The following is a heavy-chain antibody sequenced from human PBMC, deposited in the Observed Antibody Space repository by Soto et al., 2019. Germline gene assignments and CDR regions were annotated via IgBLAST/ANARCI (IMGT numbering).Heavy chain of an antibody. CDR2: INQSGNT. Sequence: SETLSLTCAVYGGPFTGYYWSWIRQPPGKGLEWIGEINQSGNTNYNPSLKSRVTISVDTSKNQLFLNLTSVTAADTAMYYCARHHVRGRTIAGAAEFWGQRTLVTLSS. CDR1: GGPFTGYY. J-gene: IGHJ4*02. CDR3: ARHHVRGRTIAGAAEF. D-gene: IGHD6-13*01. V-gene: IGHV4-34*01.